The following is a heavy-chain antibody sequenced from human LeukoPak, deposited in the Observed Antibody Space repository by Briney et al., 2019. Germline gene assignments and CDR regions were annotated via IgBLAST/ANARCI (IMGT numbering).Heavy chain of an antibody. D-gene: IGHD2-8*01. CDR1: GGTFSSYA. V-gene: IGHV1-69*05. CDR3: ASRSVLMVYAPDAFDI. CDR2: IIPIFGTA. Sequence: ASVKVSCKASGGTFSSYAISWVRQAPGQGLEWMGGIIPIFGTANYAQKFQGRVTITTDESTSTAYMELSSLRSEDTAVYYCASRSVLMVYAPDAFDIWGQGTMVTVYS. J-gene: IGHJ3*02.